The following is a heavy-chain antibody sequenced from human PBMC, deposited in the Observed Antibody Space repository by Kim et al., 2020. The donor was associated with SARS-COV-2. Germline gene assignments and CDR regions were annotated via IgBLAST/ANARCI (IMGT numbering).Heavy chain of an antibody. Sequence: GGSLRLSCAASGFTFSSYGMHWVRQAPGKGLEWVAVISYDGSNKYYADSVKGRFTISRDNSKNTLYLQMNSLRAEDTAVYYCAKDLGGGVTVAPDYWGQGTLVTVSS. V-gene: IGHV3-30*18. CDR3: AKDLGGGVTVAPDY. D-gene: IGHD4-17*01. CDR2: ISYDGSNK. J-gene: IGHJ4*02. CDR1: GFTFSSYG.